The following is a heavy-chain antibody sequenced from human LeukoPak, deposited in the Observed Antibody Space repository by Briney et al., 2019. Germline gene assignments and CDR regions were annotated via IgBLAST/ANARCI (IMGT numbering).Heavy chain of an antibody. J-gene: IGHJ4*02. D-gene: IGHD3-16*01. CDR3: ASLSGGLFDY. V-gene: IGHV4-39*01. CDR1: GGSISSSSYY. Sequence: SETLSLTCTVSGGSISSSSYYWGWIRPPPGKGLEWIGSIYYSGSTYYNPSLKSRVTISVDTSKNQFSLKLSSVTAADTAVYYCASLSGGLFDYWGQGTLVTVSS. CDR2: IYYSGST.